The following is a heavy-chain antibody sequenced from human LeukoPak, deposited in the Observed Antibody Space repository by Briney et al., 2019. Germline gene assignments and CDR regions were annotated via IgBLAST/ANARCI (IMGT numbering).Heavy chain of an antibody. CDR2: ISRSSRYI. D-gene: IGHD5-24*01. J-gene: IGHJ4*02. Sequence: GGSLRLSCAASGFTFSSYSMNWVRQAPGKGLEWVSSISRSSRYIYYADSVKGRFTLSRDNAKNSLYLQMNSLRAEDTAVYYCARESRDGYNKYWGQGTLVTVSS. CDR3: ARESRDGYNKY. V-gene: IGHV3-21*01. CDR1: GFTFSSYS.